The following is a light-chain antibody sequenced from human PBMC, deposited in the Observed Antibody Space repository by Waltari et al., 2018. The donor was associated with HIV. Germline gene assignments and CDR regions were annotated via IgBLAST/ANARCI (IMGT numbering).Light chain of an antibody. V-gene: IGLV1-47*01. CDR3: VAWDDSLRGVV. CDR2: RNN. Sequence: SVLTQPPSASGTPGQRVTISCSGSTSNIGSNDVFWYQHLPGAAPKLLIHRNNPRPSGFPDRFSGSTSGTSASLAISCLRSEDEADYYCVAWDDSLRGVVFGGGTKVAAL. CDR1: TSNIGSND. J-gene: IGLJ2*01.